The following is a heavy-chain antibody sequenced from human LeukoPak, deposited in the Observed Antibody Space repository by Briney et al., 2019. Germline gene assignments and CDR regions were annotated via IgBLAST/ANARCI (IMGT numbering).Heavy chain of an antibody. V-gene: IGHV3-7*01. CDR2: IKQDGSEK. D-gene: IGHD3-22*01. CDR1: GFTFSSYW. J-gene: IGHJ4*02. Sequence: GGSLRLSCAASGFTFSSYWMSWVRQAPGKGLEWVANIKQDGSEKYYVDSMKGRFTISRDNAKNSLYLQMNSLRAEDTAVYYCATSGYYYDSSGLLFDNWCQGTLVTVSS. CDR3: ATSGYYYDSSGLLFDN.